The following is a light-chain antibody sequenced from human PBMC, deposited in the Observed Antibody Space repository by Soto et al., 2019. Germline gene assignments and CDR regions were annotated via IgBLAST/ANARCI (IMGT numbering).Light chain of an antibody. Sequence: QSALTQPASVSGSPGQSITISCTGTSSDVGGYNYVSWYQQHPGKAPKLMIYEVTNRPSGVSNRFSGSKSGNTASLTISGLQAEDEADYYCSSYTSSVNYVSGTGTKVTVL. J-gene: IGLJ1*01. CDR1: SSDVGGYNY. CDR2: EVT. V-gene: IGLV2-14*01. CDR3: SSYTSSVNYV.